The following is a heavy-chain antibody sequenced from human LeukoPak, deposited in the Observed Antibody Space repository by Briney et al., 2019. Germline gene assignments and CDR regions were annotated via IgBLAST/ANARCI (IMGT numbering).Heavy chain of an antibody. CDR3: ARTYYDILTGRRAYYYYGMDV. CDR1: GFTFSSYG. J-gene: IGHJ6*02. V-gene: IGHV3-33*01. Sequence: GGSLRLSCAASGFTFSSYGMHWVRQAPGKGLEWVAVIWYDGSNKYYADSVKGRFTISRDNSKNTLYLQMNSLRAEDTAVYYCARTYYDILTGRRAYYYYGMDVWGQGTTVTVSS. CDR2: IWYDGSNK. D-gene: IGHD3-9*01.